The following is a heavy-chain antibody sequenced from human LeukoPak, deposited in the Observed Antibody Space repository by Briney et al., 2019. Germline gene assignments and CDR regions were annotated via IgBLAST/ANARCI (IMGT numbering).Heavy chain of an antibody. CDR3: ARGSGWYTGDWFDP. CDR2: IYHSGST. D-gene: IGHD6-19*01. CDR1: GGSFSGYY. V-gene: IGHV4-34*01. J-gene: IGHJ5*02. Sequence: SETLSLTCAVYGGSFSGYYWSWIRQPPGKGLEWIGYIYHSGSTYYNPSLKSRVTISVDRSKNQFSLKLSSVTAADTAVYYCARGSGWYTGDWFDPWGQGTLVTVSS.